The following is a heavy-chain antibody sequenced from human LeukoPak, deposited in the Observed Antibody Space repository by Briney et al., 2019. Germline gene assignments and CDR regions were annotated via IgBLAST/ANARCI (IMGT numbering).Heavy chain of an antibody. CDR1: GFTFSSYG. Sequence: PGGSLRLSCAASGFTFSSYGMHWVRQAPGKGLEWVAVISYDGSNKYYADSVKGRFTISRDNSKNTLYLQMNSLRAEDTAVYYCAKDLSTVDAFDIRGQGTMVTVSS. CDR3: AKDLSTVDAFDI. D-gene: IGHD4-11*01. J-gene: IGHJ3*02. V-gene: IGHV3-30*18. CDR2: ISYDGSNK.